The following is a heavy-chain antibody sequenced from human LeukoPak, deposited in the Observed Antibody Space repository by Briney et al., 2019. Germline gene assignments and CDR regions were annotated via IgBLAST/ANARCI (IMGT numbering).Heavy chain of an antibody. V-gene: IGHV3-53*05. CDR3: ARGATHYYYYYMDV. J-gene: IGHJ6*03. D-gene: IGHD5-12*01. CDR1: GFTVSSNS. CDR2: IYSGGST. Sequence: PGGSLRLSCTVSGFTVSSNSMSWVRQAPGKGLEWVSFIYSGGSTQYSDSVKGRFTISRDNSKNTLYLQMNSLRSDDTAVYYCARGATHYYYYYMDVWGKGTTVTVSS.